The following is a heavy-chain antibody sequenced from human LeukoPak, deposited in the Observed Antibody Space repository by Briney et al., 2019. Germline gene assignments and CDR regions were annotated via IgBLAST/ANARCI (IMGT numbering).Heavy chain of an antibody. Sequence: SETLSLTCSVSGASIISYHWSWVRQPPGKGLEWIGFVHYSGSTNYNPSLKSRVTISADTSKNQFSLSLTSVTAPDTALYYCARSPLESRRDAYNFYFDYWGQGALVTVSS. CDR1: GASIISYH. V-gene: IGHV4-59*08. J-gene: IGHJ4*02. CDR3: ARSPLESRRDAYNFYFDY. CDR2: VHYSGST. D-gene: IGHD5-24*01.